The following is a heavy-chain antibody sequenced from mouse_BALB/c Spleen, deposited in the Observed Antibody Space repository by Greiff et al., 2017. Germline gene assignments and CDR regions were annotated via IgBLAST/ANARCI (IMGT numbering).Heavy chain of an antibody. Sequence: VKLVESGPGLVAPSQSLSITCTVSGFSLTSYGVHWVRQPPGKGLEWLGVIWAGGSTNYNSALMSRLSISKDNSKSQVFLKMNSLQTDDTAMYYCARDRGYDGKYYFDYWGQGTTLTVSS. V-gene: IGHV2-9*02. CDR2: IWAGGST. CDR1: GFSLTSYG. J-gene: IGHJ2*01. D-gene: IGHD2-2*01. CDR3: ARDRGYDGKYYFDY.